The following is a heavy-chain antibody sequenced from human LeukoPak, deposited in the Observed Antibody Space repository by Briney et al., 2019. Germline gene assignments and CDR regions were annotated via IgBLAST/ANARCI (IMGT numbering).Heavy chain of an antibody. CDR3: AREFQNRGYYDSSGPAY. J-gene: IGHJ4*02. CDR1: GGTFSSYA. CDR2: IIPIFGTA. V-gene: IGHV1-69*05. Sequence: SVKVSCKASGGTFSSYAISWVRQASGQGLEWMGGIIPIFGTANYAQKFQGRVTITTDESTSTAYMELSSLRSEDTAVYYCAREFQNRGYYDSSGPAYWGQGTLVTVSS. D-gene: IGHD3-22*01.